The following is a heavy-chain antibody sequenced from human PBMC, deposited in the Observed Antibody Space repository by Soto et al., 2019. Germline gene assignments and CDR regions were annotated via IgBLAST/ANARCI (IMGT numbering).Heavy chain of an antibody. Sequence: ASVKVSCKASGYTFTGYYMHWVRQAPGQGREWMGWINPNSGGTNYAQKFQGRVTMTRDTSISTAYMELSRLRSDDTAVYYCARDNLYCSGGSCYPPGNWFDPWGQGTLVTVSS. CDR3: ARDNLYCSGGSCYPPGNWFDP. D-gene: IGHD2-15*01. CDR1: GYTFTGYY. V-gene: IGHV1-2*02. CDR2: INPNSGGT. J-gene: IGHJ5*02.